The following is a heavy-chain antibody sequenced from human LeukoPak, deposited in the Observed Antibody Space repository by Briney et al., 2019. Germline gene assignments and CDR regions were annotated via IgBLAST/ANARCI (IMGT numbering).Heavy chain of an antibody. J-gene: IGHJ4*02. D-gene: IGHD5-12*01. CDR3: ARSTLGYTRLTGIYDY. CDR1: GGSISSGGYY. V-gene: IGHV4-31*03. CDR2: IYYSGST. Sequence: SETLSLTCTVSGGSISSGGYYWSWIRQHPGKGLEWIGYIYYSGSTYYNPSLKSRVTISVDTSKNQFSLKLSSVTAADTAVYYCARSTLGYTRLTGIYDYWGQGTQVTVSS.